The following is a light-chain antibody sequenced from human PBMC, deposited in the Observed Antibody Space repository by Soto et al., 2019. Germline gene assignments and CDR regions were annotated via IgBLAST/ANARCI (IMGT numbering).Light chain of an antibody. CDR3: SSYTFSSPLYV. CDR2: EVS. CDR1: SSDVGAYNY. J-gene: IGLJ1*01. Sequence: QSVLTQPASVSGSPGQSITISCTGTSSDVGAYNYVSWYQQHPGKAPKLMMSEVSNRPSGVSNRFSGSKSGNTASLTISGLQAEDEADYYCSSYTFSSPLYVFGTGTKLTVL. V-gene: IGLV2-14*01.